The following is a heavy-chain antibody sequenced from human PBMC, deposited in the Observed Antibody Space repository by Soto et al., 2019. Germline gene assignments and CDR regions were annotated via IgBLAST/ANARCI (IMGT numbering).Heavy chain of an antibody. Sequence: QVQLVQSGAEVKKPGSSVKVSCKASGGTFSSYAISWVRQAPGQGLEWMGGIIPIFGTANYAQKFQGRVTITADKSTSTAYMELSSLRSEDTAVYYCARDLNCTNGVFYDYYGMDVWGQGTTVTVSS. J-gene: IGHJ6*02. CDR3: ARDLNCTNGVFYDYYGMDV. D-gene: IGHD2-8*01. CDR2: IIPIFGTA. CDR1: GGTFSSYA. V-gene: IGHV1-69*06.